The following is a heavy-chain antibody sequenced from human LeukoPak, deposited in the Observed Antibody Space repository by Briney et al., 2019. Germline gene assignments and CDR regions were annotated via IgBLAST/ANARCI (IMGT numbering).Heavy chain of an antibody. CDR2: IYYSGST. J-gene: IGHJ4*02. CDR3: ARSIAAATILDY. D-gene: IGHD6-13*01. CDR1: GGSISSGGYY. V-gene: IGHV4-31*03. Sequence: SQTLSLTCTVSGGSISSGGYYWSWIRQHPGKGLEWIGYIYYSGSTYYNPSLKSRVTISVDTSKNQSSLKLSSVTAADTAVYYCARSIAAATILDYWGQGTLVTVSS.